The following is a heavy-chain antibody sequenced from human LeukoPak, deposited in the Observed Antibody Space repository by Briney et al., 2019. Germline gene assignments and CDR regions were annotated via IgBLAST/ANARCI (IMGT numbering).Heavy chain of an antibody. D-gene: IGHD5/OR15-5a*01. CDR3: ARYIGSHFDY. V-gene: IGHV3-7*01. CDR1: GLTFSSYW. J-gene: IGHJ4*02. Sequence: GGSLRLFCAASGLTFSSYWMSWVRQASGKGLEWVANIKQDGSEKYYVDSVKGRFTISRDNAKNSLYLQMNSLRAEDTAVYYCARYIGSHFDYWGQGTLVTVSS. CDR2: IKQDGSEK.